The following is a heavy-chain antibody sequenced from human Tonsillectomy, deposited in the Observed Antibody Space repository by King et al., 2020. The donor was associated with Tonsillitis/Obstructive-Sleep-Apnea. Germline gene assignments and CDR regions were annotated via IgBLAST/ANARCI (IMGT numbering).Heavy chain of an antibody. D-gene: IGHD2-15*01. CDR3: ARADGVLVAAKGGTSTWYYYYMDV. V-gene: IGHV3-21*01. Sequence: VQLVESGGGLVKPGGSLRLSCAASGFNFNNYNMNWVRQAPGKGLEWVSSIISSSSYIYYADSVKGRFTISRDNAKNSLYLQMNSLRAEDTAVYYCARADGVLVAAKGGTSTWYYYYMDVWGKGTTVTVSS. CDR2: IISSSSYI. CDR1: GFNFNNYN. J-gene: IGHJ6*03.